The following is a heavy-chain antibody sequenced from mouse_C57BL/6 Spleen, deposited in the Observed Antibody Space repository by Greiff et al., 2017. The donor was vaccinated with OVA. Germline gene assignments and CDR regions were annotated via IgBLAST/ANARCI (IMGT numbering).Heavy chain of an antibody. CDR1: GFTFSDYG. D-gene: IGHD4-1*01. CDR3: ARMEELTVDY. V-gene: IGHV5-17*01. CDR2: ISSGSSTI. J-gene: IGHJ2*01. Sequence: DVMLVESGGGLVKPGGSLKLSCAASGFTFSDYGMHWVRQAPEKGLEWVAYISSGSSTIYYADTVKGRFTISRDNAKNTLFLQMTSLRSEDTAMYYCARMEELTVDYWGQGTTLTVSS.